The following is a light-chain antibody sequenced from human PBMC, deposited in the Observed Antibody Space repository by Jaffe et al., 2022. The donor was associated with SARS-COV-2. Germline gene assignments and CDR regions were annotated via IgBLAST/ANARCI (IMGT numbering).Light chain of an antibody. CDR3: QQLHSYPRT. J-gene: IGKJ2*01. CDR1: QGISSF. Sequence: DIQLAQSPSLLSASVGDRVTITCRASQGISSFLAWYQQKPGKAPKLLIYATSILQTGVPSRFSGSKSGTEFTLTISSLQPEDFATYYCQQLHSYPRTFGQGTKLEI. CDR2: ATS. V-gene: IGKV1-9*01.